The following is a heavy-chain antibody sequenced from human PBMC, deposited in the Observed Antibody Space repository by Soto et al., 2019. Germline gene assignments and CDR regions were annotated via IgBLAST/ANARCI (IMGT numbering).Heavy chain of an antibody. CDR3: ARRGYSSSWYYYYYSGMDV. V-gene: IGHV1-8*01. CDR2: MNPNSGNT. D-gene: IGHD6-13*01. Sequence: QVQLVQSGAEVKKPGASVKVSCKASGYTFTSYDINWVRQATGQGLEWMGWMNPNSGNTGYAQKIQAIVTMPRNTSISTAYMELSSPRSEDTAVYYCARRGYSSSWYYYYYSGMDVWGQGNTVTVSS. J-gene: IGHJ6*02. CDR1: GYTFTSYD.